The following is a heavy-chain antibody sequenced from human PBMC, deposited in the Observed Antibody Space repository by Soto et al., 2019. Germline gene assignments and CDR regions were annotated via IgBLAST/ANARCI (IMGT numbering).Heavy chain of an antibody. D-gene: IGHD2-15*01. CDR2: IWYDGCNK. V-gene: IGHV3-33*01. CDR3: ARDEPVLIGYCSGGSCYPFDY. Sequence: QVQLVESGGGVVQPGRSLRLSCAASGFTFSSYGMHWVRQAPGKGLEWVAVIWYDGCNKYYADSVKGRFTISRDNSKNTLYLQMNSLRAEDTAVYYCARDEPVLIGYCSGGSCYPFDYWGQGTLVTVSS. J-gene: IGHJ4*02. CDR1: GFTFSSYG.